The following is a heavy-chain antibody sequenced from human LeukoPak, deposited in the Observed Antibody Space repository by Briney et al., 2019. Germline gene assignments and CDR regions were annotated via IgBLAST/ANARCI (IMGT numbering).Heavy chain of an antibody. CDR1: GFTFSSYG. CDR2: IRYDGSNK. J-gene: IGHJ4*02. Sequence: GGSPRLSCAASGFTFSSYGMHWVRQAPGKGLEWVAFIRYDGSNKYYADSVKGRFTISRDNSKNTLYLQMNSLRAEDTAVYYCAKDLVDIVATIDHYFDYWGQGTLVTVSS. CDR3: AKDLVDIVATIDHYFDY. D-gene: IGHD5-12*01. V-gene: IGHV3-30*02.